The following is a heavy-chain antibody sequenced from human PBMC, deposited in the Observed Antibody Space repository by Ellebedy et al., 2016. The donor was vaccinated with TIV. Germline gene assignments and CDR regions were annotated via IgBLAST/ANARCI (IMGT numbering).Heavy chain of an antibody. V-gene: IGHV3-21*01. Sequence: GESLKISCAASGFTCSSYSMNWVRQAPGKGLEWVSSISSSSGYRYYADSVKGRFTISRDNAKNSLYLQMNSLRAEDTAVYYCARVYGDYRMDVWGQGTTVTVSS. J-gene: IGHJ6*02. CDR2: ISSSSGYR. CDR3: ARVYGDYRMDV. CDR1: GFTCSSYS. D-gene: IGHD4/OR15-4a*01.